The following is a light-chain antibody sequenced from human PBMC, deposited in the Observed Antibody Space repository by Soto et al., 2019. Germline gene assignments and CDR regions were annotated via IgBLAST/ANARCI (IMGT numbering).Light chain of an antibody. CDR2: AAS. Sequence: DIQMTQSPSSLSASVGDRVTITCRSSQSISSYLNWYQQKPGKAPKLLIYAASSLQSGVPSRLSGSGSGKDFTLTISSLQPEEFATYYCQQSYSTPPDTFGQGTKVDIK. CDR1: QSISSY. CDR3: QQSYSTPPDT. V-gene: IGKV1-39*01. J-gene: IGKJ2*01.